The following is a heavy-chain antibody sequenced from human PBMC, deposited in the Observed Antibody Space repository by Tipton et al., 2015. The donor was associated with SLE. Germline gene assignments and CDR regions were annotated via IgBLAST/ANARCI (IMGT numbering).Heavy chain of an antibody. V-gene: IGHV3-7*01. CDR3: ARAGAGPKPD. J-gene: IGHJ4*02. CDR1: GFTFSNYW. Sequence: GSLRLSCVASGFTFSNYWMSWVRQAPGKGLEWVAKIKQDGSEKYYVDSVKGRFTISRDNAKNSLYLQMNSLRAEDTAVYYCARAGAGPKPDWGQGTLVTVSS. D-gene: IGHD6-19*01. CDR2: IKQDGSEK.